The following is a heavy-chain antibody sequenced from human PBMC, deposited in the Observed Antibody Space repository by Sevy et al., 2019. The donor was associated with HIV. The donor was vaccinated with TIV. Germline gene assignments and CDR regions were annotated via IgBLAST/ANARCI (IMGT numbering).Heavy chain of an antibody. Sequence: ASVKVSCKTSGYTFSSYKIMWVRQAPGQGLEWMGWISAFNGDTDYAQKLQGRVTMTTDTSTITAYMELRSLRSDDTAVYYCARAYCSGGSCYSLAYWGQGTLVTVSS. CDR2: ISAFNGDT. CDR1: GYTFSSYK. J-gene: IGHJ4*02. CDR3: ARAYCSGGSCYSLAY. V-gene: IGHV1-18*01. D-gene: IGHD2-15*01.